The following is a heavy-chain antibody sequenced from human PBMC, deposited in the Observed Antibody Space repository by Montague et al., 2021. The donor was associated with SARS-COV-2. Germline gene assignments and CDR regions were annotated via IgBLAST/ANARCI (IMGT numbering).Heavy chain of an antibody. V-gene: IGHV3-21*01. D-gene: IGHD6-19*01. J-gene: IGHJ4*02. CDR3: AREGGSGWYNY. CDR2: INDNSSYI. CDR1: GFTFSSYA. Sequence: SLRLSCAASGFTFSSYAMSWVRQAPGKGLEWVSSINDNSSYIYYADSVKGRFTISRDNAKKSLYLQMNSLRAEDTAVYYCAREGGSGWYNYWGQGTLVTVSS.